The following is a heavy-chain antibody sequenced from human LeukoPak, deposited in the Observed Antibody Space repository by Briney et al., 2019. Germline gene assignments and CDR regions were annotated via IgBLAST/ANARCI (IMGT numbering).Heavy chain of an antibody. V-gene: IGHV3-30*02. D-gene: IGHD3-10*01. Sequence: PEGSLRLSCAASGFTFSRYGMHWVRQAPGKGLEWVAFIWYDGSNKYYADSVKGRFTISRDNSKNTLYVQMNSLRAEDTAVYYCAKHDPITLVRGVTNWFDSWGQGTLVTVSS. CDR3: AKHDPITLVRGVTNWFDS. J-gene: IGHJ5*01. CDR1: GFTFSRYG. CDR2: IWYDGSNK.